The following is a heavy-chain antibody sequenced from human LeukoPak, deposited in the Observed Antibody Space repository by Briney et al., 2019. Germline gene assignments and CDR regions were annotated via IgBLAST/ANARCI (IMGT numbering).Heavy chain of an antibody. V-gene: IGHV1-3*01. D-gene: IGHD4-11*01. Sequence: GASVTVSCTASGYTFTSYAMHWVRQAPGQRLEWMGWIDAGNGNTKYSQKFQGRVTITRDTSASTAYMELSSLRSEDTAVYYCARERPTTVTTSSGPPWFDPWGQGTLVTVSS. CDR3: ARERPTTVTTSSGPPWFDP. CDR1: GYTFTSYA. J-gene: IGHJ5*02. CDR2: IDAGNGNT.